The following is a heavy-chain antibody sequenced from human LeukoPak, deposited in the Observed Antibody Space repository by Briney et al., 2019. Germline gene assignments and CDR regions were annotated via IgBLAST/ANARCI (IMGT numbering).Heavy chain of an antibody. J-gene: IGHJ6*02. D-gene: IGHD3-9*01. Sequence: SETLSLTCTVSGGSISSYYWSWIRQPPGKGLEWIGYIYYSGSTNYNPSLKSRVTISVDTSKNQFSLKLSSVTAADTAVYYCARDIARPGKVLTLNYYYGMDVWGQGTTVTVSS. V-gene: IGHV4-59*01. CDR1: GGSISSYY. CDR2: IYYSGST. CDR3: ARDIARPGKVLTLNYYYGMDV.